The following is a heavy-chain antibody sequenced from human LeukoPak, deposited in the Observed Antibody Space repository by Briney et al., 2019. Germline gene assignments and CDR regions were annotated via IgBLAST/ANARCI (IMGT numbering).Heavy chain of an antibody. J-gene: IGHJ5*02. Sequence: APVKVSCKASGYTFTSYGISWVRQAPGQGLEWMGWISAYNGNTNYAQKLQGRVTMTTDTSTSTAYMELRSLRSDDTAVYYCARASIVLMVYGNWFDPWGQGTLVTVSS. CDR1: GYTFTSYG. CDR3: ARASIVLMVYGNWFDP. V-gene: IGHV1-18*01. D-gene: IGHD2-8*01. CDR2: ISAYNGNT.